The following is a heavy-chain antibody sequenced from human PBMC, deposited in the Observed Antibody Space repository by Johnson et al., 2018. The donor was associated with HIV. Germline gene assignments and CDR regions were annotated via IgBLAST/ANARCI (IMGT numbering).Heavy chain of an antibody. J-gene: IGHJ3*02. Sequence: QVQLVESGGGVVQPGRSLRLSCVASGFTFSSYAMHWVCQAPGKGLEWVAVISYYGSNKYYADSVKGRFTISRDNSKTTLYLQMNSLRAGDTVVYYCARDRHDSSGYDWGNAFDIWGQGTMVTVSS. D-gene: IGHD3-22*01. CDR1: GFTFSSYA. CDR3: ARDRHDSSGYDWGNAFDI. V-gene: IGHV3-30-3*01. CDR2: ISYYGSNK.